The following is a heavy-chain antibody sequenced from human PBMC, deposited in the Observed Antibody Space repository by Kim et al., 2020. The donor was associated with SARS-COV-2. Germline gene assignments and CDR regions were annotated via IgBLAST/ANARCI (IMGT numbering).Heavy chain of an antibody. CDR2: IIPILGIA. CDR3: ARLGSEIVETYSNYNGLDV. Sequence: SVKVSCKASGGTFSSYAISWVRQAPGQGLEWMGRIIPILGIANYAQKFQGRVTITADKSTSTAYMELSSLRSEDTAVYYCARLGSEIVETYSNYNGLDVGGQVTTVTISS. CDR1: GGTFSSYA. J-gene: IGHJ6*02. D-gene: IGHD5-12*01. V-gene: IGHV1-69*04.